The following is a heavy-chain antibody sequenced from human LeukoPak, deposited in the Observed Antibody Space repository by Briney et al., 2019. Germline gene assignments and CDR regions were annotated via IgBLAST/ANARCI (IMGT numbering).Heavy chain of an antibody. J-gene: IGHJ4*02. CDR3: ARGGNGGYDYEFDY. CDR2: INHSGST. D-gene: IGHD5-12*01. V-gene: IGHV4-34*01. Sequence: PSETLSLTCAVYGGSFSGYYWSWIRQPPGKGLEWIGEINHSGSTNYNPSLKSRVTISVDTSKNQFSLKLSSVTAADTAVYYCARGGNGGYDYEFDYWGQGTLVTVSS. CDR1: GGSFSGYY.